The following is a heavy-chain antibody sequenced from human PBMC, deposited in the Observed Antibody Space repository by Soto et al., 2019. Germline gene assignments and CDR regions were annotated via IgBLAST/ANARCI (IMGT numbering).Heavy chain of an antibody. Sequence: SETLSLTFNDSGYSIPSNSYFWDWFRQPPGKGLEWIGSIYYSWTTYYNPSLKSRVTISVDTSKNQFSLKLSSVIAADTAVYYCARHSYYYGSTYGCWLDPWGQG. D-gene: IGHD3-10*01. CDR1: GYSIPSNSYF. V-gene: IGHV4-39*01. CDR3: ARHSYYYGSTYGCWLDP. J-gene: IGHJ5*02. CDR2: IYYSWTT.